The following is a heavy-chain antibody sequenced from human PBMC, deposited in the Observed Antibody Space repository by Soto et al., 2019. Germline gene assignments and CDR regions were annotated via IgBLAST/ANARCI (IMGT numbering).Heavy chain of an antibody. Sequence: GGAERSSGAGCGGKVSSYRREWVRQAPGKGLEWISYISTTSRTIFYADSVKGRFTISRDNARNSLFLQMNSLRDEDTAVYYCARDGSRGYDMDVWGQGTTVTVSS. CDR2: ISTTSRTI. D-gene: IGHD1-1*01. CDR1: GGKVSSYR. J-gene: IGHJ6*02. CDR3: ARDGSRGYDMDV. V-gene: IGHV3-48*02.